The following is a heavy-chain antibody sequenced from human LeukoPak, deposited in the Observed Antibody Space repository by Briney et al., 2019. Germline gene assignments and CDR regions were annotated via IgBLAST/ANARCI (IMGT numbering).Heavy chain of an antibody. CDR1: GGSISSGTYC. V-gene: IGHV4-31*03. Sequence: SETLSLTCTVSGGSISSGTYCWSWIRQHPGKGMEWIGHIYYSGSTYYNPSIKSRIAISEDTSKSQCSLRLSSVTAADTAVYYCARVGVYFDYWGQGALVTV. J-gene: IGHJ4*02. D-gene: IGHD3-10*01. CDR3: ARVGVYFDY. CDR2: IYYSGST.